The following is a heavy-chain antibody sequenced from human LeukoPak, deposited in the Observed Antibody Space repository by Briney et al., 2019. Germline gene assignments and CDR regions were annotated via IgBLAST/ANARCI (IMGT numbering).Heavy chain of an antibody. CDR3: AKDRAASTTGRYFEY. D-gene: IGHD4-17*01. CDR2: IRYDGSEK. J-gene: IGHJ1*01. V-gene: IGHV3-30*02. Sequence: QSGGSLRLSCAASGFSFSSFAMHWVRQAPGKGLEWVAFIRYDGSEKYHADSGKGRLTISRDNSKKTLYLQMNSLRGEDTAVYYCAKDRAASTTGRYFEYWGQGAPVIVSS. CDR1: GFSFSSFA.